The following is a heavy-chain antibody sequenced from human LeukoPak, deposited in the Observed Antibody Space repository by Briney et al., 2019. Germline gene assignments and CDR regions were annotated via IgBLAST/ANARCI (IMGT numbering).Heavy chain of an antibody. J-gene: IGHJ4*02. CDR1: RFTFSSYE. Sequence: GGSLRLSCAASRFTFSSYEMNWVRQAPGKGLEWVSYISGSGIKHYADSVKGRFTISRDNAKNSLYLQMNSLRVEDTAVYYCAKQGGDYYDSSGYVEGHVDYWGQGTLVTVSS. CDR2: ISGSGIK. D-gene: IGHD3-22*01. CDR3: AKQGGDYYDSSGYVEGHVDY. V-gene: IGHV3-48*03.